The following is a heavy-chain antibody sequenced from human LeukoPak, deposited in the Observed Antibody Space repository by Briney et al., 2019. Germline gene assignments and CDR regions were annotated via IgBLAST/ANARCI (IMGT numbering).Heavy chain of an antibody. CDR1: GFTFSSYG. Sequence: PGGSLRLSCAASGFTFSSYGMHWVRQAPGKGLEWVANIKQDGSEKYYVDSVKGRFTISRDNAKNSLYLQMNSLRAEDTAVYYCARDWCGTSCFPGLDYWGQGTLVTVSS. V-gene: IGHV3-7*01. CDR3: ARDWCGTSCFPGLDY. J-gene: IGHJ4*02. CDR2: IKQDGSEK. D-gene: IGHD2-2*01.